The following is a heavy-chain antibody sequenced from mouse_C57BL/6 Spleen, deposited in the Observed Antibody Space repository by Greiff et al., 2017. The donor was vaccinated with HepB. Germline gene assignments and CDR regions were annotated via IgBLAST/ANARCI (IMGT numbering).Heavy chain of an antibody. J-gene: IGHJ2*01. CDR2: ISGGGGNT. CDR1: GFTFSSYT. D-gene: IGHD1-1*01. V-gene: IGHV5-9*01. CDR3: ARHYYGSSLDY. Sequence: EVKLMESGGGLVKPGGSLKLSCAASGFTFSSYTMSWVRQTPEKRLEWVATISGGGGNTYYPDSVKGRFTISRDKAKNTLYLQMSSLRSEDTALYYCARHYYGSSLDYWGQGTTLTVSS.